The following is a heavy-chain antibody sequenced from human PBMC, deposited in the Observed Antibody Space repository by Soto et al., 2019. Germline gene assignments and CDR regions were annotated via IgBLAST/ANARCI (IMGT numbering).Heavy chain of an antibody. CDR3: ASQTSYYYGSGSQGEKYYYYYGMDV. Sequence: ASVKVSCKASGYTFTSYYMHWVRQAPGQGLEWMGIINPSGGSTSYAQKFQGRVTMTRDTSTSTAYMELSSLRSEDTAVYYCASQTSYYYGSGSQGEKYYYYYGMDVWGQGTTVTVSS. D-gene: IGHD3-10*01. J-gene: IGHJ6*02. CDR1: GYTFTSYY. CDR2: INPSGGST. V-gene: IGHV1-46*01.